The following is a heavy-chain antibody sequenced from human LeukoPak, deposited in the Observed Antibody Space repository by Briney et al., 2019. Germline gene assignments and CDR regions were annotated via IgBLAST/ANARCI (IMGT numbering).Heavy chain of an antibody. CDR3: AKRGVVIRVILVGFHKEAYYFDS. V-gene: IGHV3-23*01. CDR1: GITLSNYG. J-gene: IGHJ4*02. D-gene: IGHD3-22*01. Sequence: GGYLRLSCAVSGITLSNYGMSWVRQAPGKELEWVAGISDSGGRTKYADSVKGRFTISRDNSKNTLYLQMNSLRAEDTAVYFCAKRGVVIRVILVGFHKEAYYFDSWGQGALVTVSS. CDR2: ISDSGGRT.